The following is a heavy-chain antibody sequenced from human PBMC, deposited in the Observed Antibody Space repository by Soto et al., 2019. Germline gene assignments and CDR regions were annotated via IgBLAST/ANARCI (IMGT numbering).Heavy chain of an antibody. J-gene: IGHJ4*02. V-gene: IGHV1-2*04. CDR2: INPNSGAT. CDR3: ARAVVTTTPNFDS. Sequence: QVQLVQSGAEVKKPGASVKVSCKPSGYTFTGYYIHCVRQAPGQRLEWLGWINPNSGATNYAQKLQGWVTMTRDTSISTAYVGLGSLRSDDTALYDCARAVVTTTPNFDSWGQGTLVTVSS. CDR1: GYTFTGYY. D-gene: IGHD5-12*01.